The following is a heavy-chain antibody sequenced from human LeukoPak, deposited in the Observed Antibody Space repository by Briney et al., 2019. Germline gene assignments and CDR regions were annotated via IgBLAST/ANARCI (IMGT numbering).Heavy chain of an antibody. J-gene: IGHJ4*02. CDR2: IYHSGST. CDR1: GYSISSGYY. V-gene: IGHV4-38-2*02. Sequence: PSETLSLTCTVSGYSISSGYYWGWIRQPPGKGLEWIGSIYHSGSTYYNPSLKSRVTISVDTSKNQFSLKLSSVTAADTAVYYCARDLIGYCSSTSCYGWGQGTLVTVSS. D-gene: IGHD2-2*01. CDR3: ARDLIGYCSSTSCYG.